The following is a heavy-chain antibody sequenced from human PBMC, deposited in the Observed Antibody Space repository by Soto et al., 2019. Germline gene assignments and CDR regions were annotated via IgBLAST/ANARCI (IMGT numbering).Heavy chain of an antibody. Sequence: SSETLSLTCTVSGGSISSYYWSWIRQPPGKGLEWIGYIYYSGSTNYNPSLKSRVTISVDTSKNQFPLKLSSVTAADTAVYYCARHELVGATGSDYYYGMDVWGQGTTVTVSS. J-gene: IGHJ6*02. V-gene: IGHV4-59*08. CDR3: ARHELVGATGSDYYYGMDV. CDR2: IYYSGST. D-gene: IGHD1-26*01. CDR1: GGSISSYY.